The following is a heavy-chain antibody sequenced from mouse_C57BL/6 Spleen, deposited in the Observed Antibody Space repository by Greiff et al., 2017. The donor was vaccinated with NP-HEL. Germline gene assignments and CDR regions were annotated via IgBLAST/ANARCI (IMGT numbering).Heavy chain of an antibody. CDR1: GYTFTSYW. CDR2: IHPNSGST. CDR3: ARGGRGDWYFDV. V-gene: IGHV1-64*01. J-gene: IGHJ1*03. Sequence: QVQLKQPGAELVKPGASVKLSCKASGYTFTSYWMHWVKQRPGQGLEWIGMIHPNSGSTNYNEKFKSKATLTVDKSSSTAYMQLSSLTSEDSAVYYCARGGRGDWYFDVWGTGTTVTVSS.